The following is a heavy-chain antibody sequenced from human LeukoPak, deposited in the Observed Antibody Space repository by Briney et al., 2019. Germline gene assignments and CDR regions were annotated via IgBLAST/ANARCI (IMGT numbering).Heavy chain of an antibody. CDR2: IIPILGIA. CDR3: ARAPGIAAIGAFDI. Sequence: GASVTVSFKASGGTFSSYTISWVRQAPGQGLEWMGRIIPILGIANYAQKFQGRVTITADKSTSTAYMELSSLKSEDTAAYYCARAPGIAAIGAFDIWGQGTMVTVSS. CDR1: GGTFSSYT. V-gene: IGHV1-69*02. J-gene: IGHJ3*02. D-gene: IGHD6-25*01.